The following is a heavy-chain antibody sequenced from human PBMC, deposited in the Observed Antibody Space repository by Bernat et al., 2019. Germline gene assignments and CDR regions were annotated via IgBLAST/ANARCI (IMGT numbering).Heavy chain of an antibody. D-gene: IGHD6-19*01. CDR2: INSDGSST. V-gene: IGHV3-74*01. CDR3: ARDRRIAVAAFDI. J-gene: IGHJ3*02. Sequence: EVQLVESGGGLVKPGGSLRLSCAASGFTFSSYSMNWVRQAPGKGLEWVSRINSDGSSTSYADSVKGRFTISRDNAKNTLYLQMNSLRAEDTAVYYCARDRRIAVAAFDIWGQGTMVTVSS. CDR1: GFTFSSYS.